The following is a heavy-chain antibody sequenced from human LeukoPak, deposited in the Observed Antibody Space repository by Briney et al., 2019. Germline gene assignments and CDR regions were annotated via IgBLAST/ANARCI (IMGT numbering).Heavy chain of an antibody. V-gene: IGHV4-31*03. CDR2: ISYSGNT. D-gene: IGHD5-12*01. Sequence: SETLSLTCTVSGDSISSGGYYWSWIRQHPGRGLEWIGYISYSGNTYYNPSLKSRAAISADTPKNQFSLKLSSTTAADTAVYYCARAPVATPSEFDYWGQGTLVTVSS. CDR1: GDSISSGGYY. CDR3: ARAPVATPSEFDY. J-gene: IGHJ4*02.